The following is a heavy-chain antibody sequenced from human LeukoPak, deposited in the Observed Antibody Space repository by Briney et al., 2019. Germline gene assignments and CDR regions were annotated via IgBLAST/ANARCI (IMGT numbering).Heavy chain of an antibody. CDR1: GFIFSSNA. J-gene: IGHJ5*02. Sequence: GGSLRLSCAASGFIFSSNAMHWVRQAPGKGLEYVSAISYNGRSTYYANSVQGRFTISRDNSKNTLYLQMGSLRAEDMAVYYCARVVTPRYCSSPSCYWKGWFDPWGQGTLVTVSS. V-gene: IGHV3-64*01. CDR2: ISYNGRST. CDR3: ARVVTPRYCSSPSCYWKGWFDP. D-gene: IGHD2-2*01.